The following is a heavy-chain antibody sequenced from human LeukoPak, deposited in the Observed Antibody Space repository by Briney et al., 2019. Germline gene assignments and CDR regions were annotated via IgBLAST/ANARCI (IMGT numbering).Heavy chain of an antibody. V-gene: IGHV4-34*01. CDR2: INHSGST. Sequence: SETLSLTCAVYGGSFSGYYWSWIRQPPGKGLEWIGEINHSGSTNYNPSLKSRVTISVDTSKNQFSLKLSFVTAADTAVYYCARGLVGATGYWGQGTLVTVSS. CDR1: GGSFSGYY. J-gene: IGHJ4*02. CDR3: ARGLVGATGY. D-gene: IGHD1-26*01.